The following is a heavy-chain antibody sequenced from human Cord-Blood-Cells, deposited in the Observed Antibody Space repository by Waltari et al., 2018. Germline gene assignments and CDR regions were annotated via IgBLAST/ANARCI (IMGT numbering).Heavy chain of an antibody. CDR2: IKQVGSEK. J-gene: IGHJ4*02. CDR1: GLTFRRYW. V-gene: IGHV3-7*01. Sequence: EVQLVESGGSLVQPGGSLRLSCSASGLTFRRYWMSWVRQAPGKGLEWVANIKQVGSEKYYVDSVKGRFTISRDNAKNSLYLQMNSLRAEDTAVYYCASRGYWGQGTLVTVSS. CDR3: ASRGY.